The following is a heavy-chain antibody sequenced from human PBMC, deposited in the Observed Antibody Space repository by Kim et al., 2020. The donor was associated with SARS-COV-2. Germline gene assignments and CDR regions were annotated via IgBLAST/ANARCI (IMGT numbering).Heavy chain of an antibody. Sequence: TNYTPSVRSRVTMSIDPSKNQFSLKLRSVTAVDTAIYFCARAGSVTKLDYWGQGILVTVSS. CDR3: ARAGSVTKLDY. V-gene: IGHV4-34*01. D-gene: IGHD3-10*01. J-gene: IGHJ4*02. CDR2: T.